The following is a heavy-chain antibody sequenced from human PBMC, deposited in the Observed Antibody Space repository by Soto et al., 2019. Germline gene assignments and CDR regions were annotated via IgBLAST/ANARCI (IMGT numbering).Heavy chain of an antibody. J-gene: IGHJ4*02. D-gene: IGHD6-13*01. V-gene: IGHV3-48*02. CDR1: GFTFSSYS. CDR3: ARGSSNWAYYFDF. CDR2: ITSSGTTV. Sequence: EVHLVESEGGLVQPEGSLKLSCAASGFTFSSYSLNWVRQAPGKGLEWVSYITSSGTTVYYADSVRGRFTISRDNAKNSLYLQMNSLRDDDTAVYYCARGSSNWAYYFDFWGQGTLVTVSS.